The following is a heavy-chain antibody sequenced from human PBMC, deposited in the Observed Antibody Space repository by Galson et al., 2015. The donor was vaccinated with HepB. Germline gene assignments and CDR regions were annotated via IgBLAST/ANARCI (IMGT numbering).Heavy chain of an antibody. CDR2: ISGSGGST. Sequence: SLRLSCAASGFTFSSYAMSWVRQAPGKGLEWVSAISGSGGSTYYADSVKGRFTISRDNSKNTLYLQMNSLRAEDTAVYYCAGGGEQWLAYNWFDPWGQGTLVTVSS. CDR1: GFTFSSYA. CDR3: AGGGEQWLAYNWFDP. V-gene: IGHV3-23*01. J-gene: IGHJ5*02. D-gene: IGHD6-19*01.